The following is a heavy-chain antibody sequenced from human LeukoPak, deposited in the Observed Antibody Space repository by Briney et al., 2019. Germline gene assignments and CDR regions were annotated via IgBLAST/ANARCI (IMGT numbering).Heavy chain of an antibody. Sequence: SVKVSCKASGCTVTGYYMHWVRQAPGQGLEWMGGIIPIFGTTNYAQKFQGRVTITADESTSTAYMELSSLRSEDTAVYYCARDGCSSTSCYNPGYYYYYMDVWGKGTTVTVSS. D-gene: IGHD2-2*02. V-gene: IGHV1-69*13. CDR1: GCTVTGYY. J-gene: IGHJ6*03. CDR3: ARDGCSSTSCYNPGYYYYYMDV. CDR2: IIPIFGTT.